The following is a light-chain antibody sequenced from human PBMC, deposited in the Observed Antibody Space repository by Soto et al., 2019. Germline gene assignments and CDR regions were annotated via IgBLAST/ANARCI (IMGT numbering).Light chain of an antibody. CDR2: SND. CDR3: AAWDNSLSGHWV. Sequence: QAVVTQAPSASGTPGQTVTISWSGSSSNIGSNSVCWYQQVSGTAPKLLIYSNDQRPSGVPDRFSGSKSGTSASLAIRGLRSEDEADYYCAAWDNSLSGHWVFGGGTNLTVL. V-gene: IGLV1-47*01. CDR1: SSNIGSNS. J-gene: IGLJ3*02.